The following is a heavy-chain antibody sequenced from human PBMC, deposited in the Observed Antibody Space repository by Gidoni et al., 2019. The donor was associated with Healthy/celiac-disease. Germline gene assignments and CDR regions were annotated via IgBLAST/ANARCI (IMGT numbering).Heavy chain of an antibody. CDR3: ASELGAPYSSLDYYYYYGMDV. J-gene: IGHJ6*02. V-gene: IGHV3-11*01. Sequence: QVQLVESGGGLVKPGGSLRLSCAASGFTFSDYYMRWIRQAPGKGLEWVSYISSSGSTIYYADSVKGRFTISRDNAKNSLYLQMNSLRAEDTAVYYCASELGAPYSSLDYYYYYGMDVWGQGTTVTVSS. D-gene: IGHD6-6*01. CDR1: GFTFSDYY. CDR2: ISSSGSTI.